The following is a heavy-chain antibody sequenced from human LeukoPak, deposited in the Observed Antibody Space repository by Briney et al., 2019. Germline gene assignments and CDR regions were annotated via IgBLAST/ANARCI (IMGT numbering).Heavy chain of an antibody. CDR1: GGSIIGYY. J-gene: IGHJ4*02. CDR2: IYHSGST. D-gene: IGHD3-3*01. CDR3: ARSRVWSDYWGYFDY. Sequence: SETLSLTCTVSGGSIIGYYWNWIRQPPGKGLDWIEYIYHSGSTNYNPSLKSRVTISVDTSKTQISLKLRAVTAADTAVYYCARSRVWSDYWGYFDYWGQGTLVTVSS. V-gene: IGHV4-59*01.